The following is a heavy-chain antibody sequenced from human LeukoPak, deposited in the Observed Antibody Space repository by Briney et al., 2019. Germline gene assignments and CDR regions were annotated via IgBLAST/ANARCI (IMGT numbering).Heavy chain of an antibody. CDR1: GLTFSNYD. CDR3: AKEDSSFSLESDAFDI. Sequence: GGSLRLSCAASGLTFSNYDMNWVRQAPGKGFEWVAFIRYDGSDKYYADSVKGRFTISRDNSKNTVYLQMNSLRAEDTAEYSCAKEDSSFSLESDAFDIWGQGTPVIVSS. CDR2: IRYDGSDK. V-gene: IGHV3-30*02. D-gene: IGHD3-22*01. J-gene: IGHJ3*02.